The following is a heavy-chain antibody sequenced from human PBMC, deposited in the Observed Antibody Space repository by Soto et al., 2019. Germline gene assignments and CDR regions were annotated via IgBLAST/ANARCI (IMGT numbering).Heavy chain of an antibody. D-gene: IGHD3-16*01. CDR3: ARAWGRVFDY. V-gene: IGHV4-59*01. CDR2: IYYSGST. Sequence: SETLSLTCTVSGGSISSYYWSWIRQPPGKGLEWIGYIYYSGSTNYNPSLKSRVTISVDTSKNQFSLKLSSVTAADTAVYYCARAWGRVFDYWGQGTLVTSPQ. CDR1: GGSISSYY. J-gene: IGHJ4*02.